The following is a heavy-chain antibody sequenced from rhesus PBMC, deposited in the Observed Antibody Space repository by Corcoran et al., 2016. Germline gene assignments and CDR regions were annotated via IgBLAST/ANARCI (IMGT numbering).Heavy chain of an antibody. V-gene: IGHV4-173*01. CDR1: GGSINNNY. D-gene: IGHD3-3*01. J-gene: IGHJ4*01. Sequence: QLQLQESGPGLVKPSETLSLTCAVSGGSINNNYWTWIRQPPGKGLEWIGYISASGGTTDHSPSLRSQGTISTDTAQNQFSLKLSSLTAADTAVYYCARGIYYFDYWGQGVLVTVSS. CDR2: ISASGGTT. CDR3: ARGIYYFDY.